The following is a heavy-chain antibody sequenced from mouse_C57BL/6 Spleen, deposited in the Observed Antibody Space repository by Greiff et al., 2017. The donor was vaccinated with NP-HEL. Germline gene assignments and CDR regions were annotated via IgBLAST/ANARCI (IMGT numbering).Heavy chain of an antibody. CDR2: IYPGDGDT. V-gene: IGHV1-80*01. D-gene: IGHD2-4*01. J-gene: IGHJ3*01. Sequence: QVQLQQSGAELVKPGASVKISCKASGYAFSSYWMNWVKQRPGKGLEWIGQIYPGDGDTNYNGKFKGKATLTADKSSSTAYMQLSSLTSEDSAVYFCARPFYDYDRAWFAYWGQGTLVTVSA. CDR3: ARPFYDYDRAWFAY. CDR1: GYAFSSYW.